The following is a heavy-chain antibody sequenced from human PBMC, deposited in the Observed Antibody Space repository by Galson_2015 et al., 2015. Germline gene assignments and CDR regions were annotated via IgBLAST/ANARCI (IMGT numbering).Heavy chain of an antibody. CDR1: GYTFTSYY. D-gene: IGHD2-2*01. CDR2: INPSGGST. V-gene: IGHV1-46*01. Sequence: SVKVSCKASGYTFTSYYMHWVRQAPGQGLEWMGIINPSGGSTSYAQKFQGRVTMTRDTSTSTVYMELSSLRSEDTAVYYCARDIPDSVPAAILGYWGQATLVTVSS. J-gene: IGHJ4*02. CDR3: ARDIPDSVPAAILGY.